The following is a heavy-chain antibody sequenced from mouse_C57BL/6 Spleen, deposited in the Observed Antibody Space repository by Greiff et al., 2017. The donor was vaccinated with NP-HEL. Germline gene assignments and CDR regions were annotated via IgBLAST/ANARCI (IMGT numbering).Heavy chain of an antibody. V-gene: IGHV14-2*01. J-gene: IGHJ1*03. CDR3: ARELITTVVGGYFDV. CDR2: IDPEDGET. Sequence: VQLKESGAELVKPGASVKLSCTASGFNIKDYYMHWVKQRTEQGLEWIGRIDPEDGETKYAPKFQGKATITADTSSNTAYLQLSSLTSEDTAVYYCARELITTVVGGYFDVWGTGTTVTVSS. CDR1: GFNIKDYY. D-gene: IGHD1-1*01.